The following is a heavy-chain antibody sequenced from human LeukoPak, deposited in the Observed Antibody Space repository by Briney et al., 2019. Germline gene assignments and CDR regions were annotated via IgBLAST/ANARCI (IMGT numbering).Heavy chain of an antibody. Sequence: ASVKVSCKASKYTFTNYDINWVRQASGQGLEWMGWMNPNSGNSGYVQKFQGRVTMTRNTSISTAYMELSSLRSEDTAVYYCVIVATLPNRIDYWGQGTLVTVSS. D-gene: IGHD5-12*01. CDR2: MNPNSGNS. V-gene: IGHV1-8*01. CDR3: VIVATLPNRIDY. CDR1: KYTFTNYD. J-gene: IGHJ4*02.